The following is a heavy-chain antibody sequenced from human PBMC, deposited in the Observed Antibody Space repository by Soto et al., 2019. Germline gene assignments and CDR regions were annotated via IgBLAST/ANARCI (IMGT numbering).Heavy chain of an antibody. V-gene: IGHV1-69*01. CDR2: IVPLPGTT. CDR3: ASGVGGLGGSSGWPDYAFDV. Sequence: QVQLVQSGAAVRKPGSSVKVSCKASGGTFTKYAITWVRQAPRQGLEWMGGIVPLPGTTNYAQKFRGRVTISAGESTSTAYWELGSLRSEDTAVYYCASGVGGLGGSSGWPDYAFDVWGQGTMVIVSS. CDR1: GGTFTKYA. J-gene: IGHJ3*01. D-gene: IGHD6-19*01.